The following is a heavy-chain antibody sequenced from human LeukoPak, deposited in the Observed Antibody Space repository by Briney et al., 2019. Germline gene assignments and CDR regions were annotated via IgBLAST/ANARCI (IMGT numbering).Heavy chain of an antibody. V-gene: IGHV4-39*01. CDR3: ARHCSYGDYGADY. D-gene: IGHD4-17*01. J-gene: IGHJ4*02. Sequence: SETQSLTCTVSGGSISSSSYYWGWIRQPPGKGLEWIGSIYYSGSTYYNPSLKSRVPISVDTTKNQFSLKLSSVTAADTAVYYCARHCSYGDYGADYWGQGTLVTVSS. CDR1: GGSISSSSYY. CDR2: IYYSGST.